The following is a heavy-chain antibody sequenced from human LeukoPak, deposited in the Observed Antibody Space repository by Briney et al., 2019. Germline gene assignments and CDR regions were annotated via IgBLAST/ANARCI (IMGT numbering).Heavy chain of an antibody. V-gene: IGHV4-39*07. D-gene: IGHD1-20*01. Sequence: PSETLSLTCIVSGGSISSINYYWGWLRQPPGKGLEWIGSFYYSGSTYYNPSLKGRVTVLVDRSKNQFSLKLSSVTAADTAVYYCARVNWNPKYYFDYWGQGTLVTVSS. CDR2: FYYSGST. CDR1: GGSISSINYY. J-gene: IGHJ4*02. CDR3: ARVNWNPKYYFDY.